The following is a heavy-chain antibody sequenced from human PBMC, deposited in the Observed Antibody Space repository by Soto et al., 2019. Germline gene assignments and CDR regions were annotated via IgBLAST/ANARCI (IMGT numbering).Heavy chain of an antibody. CDR2: IKEDGSEI. Sequence: GGALRLCCAASGFNVRRSRVSWVRQAPGKGLEWVASIKEDGSEIYYQQSVRGRFAISRDSVGNALQLAKNYLRAEDTTTYFYSRNIGFDYVNWGQGTLVTVSS. D-gene: IGHD5-12*01. J-gene: IGHJ4*02. V-gene: IGHV3-7*01. CDR3: SRNIGFDYVN. CDR1: GFNVRRSR.